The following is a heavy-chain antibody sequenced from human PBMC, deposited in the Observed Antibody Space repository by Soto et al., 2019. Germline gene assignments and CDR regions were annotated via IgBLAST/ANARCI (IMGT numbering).Heavy chain of an antibody. CDR2: ISSDGRYT. CDR1: GFTFSRYW. J-gene: IGHJ5*02. CDR3: VRVWIPGQHVGYLQS. Sequence: EVQLVASGGGFFQPGGSLRLSCAASGFTFSRYWMHWVRPAPGKGLVWVSRISSDGRYTIYGDFVKGRFTISGDNAENMLYLQMNSLTAVDSASVYCVRVWIPGQHVGYLQSCGRVTQVSVSA. V-gene: IGHV3-74*01. D-gene: IGHD1-26*01.